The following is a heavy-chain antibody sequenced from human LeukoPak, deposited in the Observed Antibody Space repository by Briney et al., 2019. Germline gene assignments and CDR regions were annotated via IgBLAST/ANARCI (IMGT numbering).Heavy chain of an antibody. CDR3: ARGAGSRDGYNFGY. Sequence: SSGTLSLTCAVSGVSISSNLWWTWVRQPPGKGLEWIAEIHHSGSINYNPSLKSRVTISVDTSKNQFSLKLSSVTAADTAVYYCARGAGSRDGYNFGYWGQGTLVTVSS. D-gene: IGHD5-24*01. V-gene: IGHV4-4*02. J-gene: IGHJ4*02. CDR2: IHHSGSI. CDR1: GVSISSNLW.